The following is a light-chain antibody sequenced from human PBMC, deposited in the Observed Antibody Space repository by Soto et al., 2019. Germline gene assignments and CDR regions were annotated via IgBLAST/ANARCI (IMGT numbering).Light chain of an antibody. V-gene: IGLV2-8*01. CDR1: SSDVGGYNY. J-gene: IGLJ1*01. Sequence: QSVLTQPPSASRTPGQSVAISSPGTSSDVGGYNYVSWYQQHPGKSPKLMIYEVNKRPSGVPDRFSGSKSGNTASLTVSGLQAEDEADYYCSSYAGSSNVFGTGTKVTVL. CDR3: SSYAGSSNV. CDR2: EVN.